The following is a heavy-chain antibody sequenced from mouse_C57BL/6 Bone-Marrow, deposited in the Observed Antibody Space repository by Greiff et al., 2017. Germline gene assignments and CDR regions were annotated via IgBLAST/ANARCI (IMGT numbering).Heavy chain of an antibody. J-gene: IGHJ4*01. CDR1: GYTFTSYW. CDR3: ARFDRYSNPYYYAMDY. CDR2: INPSNGGT. Sequence: QVQLQQPGTELVKPGASMKLSCKASGYTFTSYWMHWVQQRPGQGLEWIGNINPSNGGTNYNEKFKSKATLTVDKSSSTAYMQLSSLTSEDSAVYYCARFDRYSNPYYYAMDYWGQGTSVTVSS. V-gene: IGHV1-53*01. D-gene: IGHD2-5*01.